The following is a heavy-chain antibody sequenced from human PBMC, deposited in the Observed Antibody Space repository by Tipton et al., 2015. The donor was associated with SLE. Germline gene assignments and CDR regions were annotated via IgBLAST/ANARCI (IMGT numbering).Heavy chain of an antibody. CDR1: GYSITSGYY. V-gene: IGHV4-38-2*02. CDR3: ARDPPSSYYYGMDV. CDR2: MSQTGIT. Sequence: TLSLTCTVSGYSITSGYYWGWIRQPPGKGLEWIGSMSQTGITYYNPTLMSRVTISGDTSKNQFFLNLDSVTAADTAVYYCARDPPSSYYYGMDVWGQGTTVTVSS. D-gene: IGHD3-16*01. J-gene: IGHJ6*02.